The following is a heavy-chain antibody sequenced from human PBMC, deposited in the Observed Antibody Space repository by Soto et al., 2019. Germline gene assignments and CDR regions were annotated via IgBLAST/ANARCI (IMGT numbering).Heavy chain of an antibody. CDR1: GFTFSTYE. CDR2: ISSSGSTI. V-gene: IGHV3-48*03. CDR3: ARDQAAGSFFPYYYGMDV. J-gene: IGHJ6*02. D-gene: IGHD6-13*01. Sequence: EVQLVESGGGLVQTGGSLRLSCAASGFTFSTYEMNWVRQAPGKGLEWVSYISSSGSTIYYADSVKGRFTISRDNAKNSLYLQMNSLRAEDTAVYYCARDQAAGSFFPYYYGMDVWGQGTTVTVSS.